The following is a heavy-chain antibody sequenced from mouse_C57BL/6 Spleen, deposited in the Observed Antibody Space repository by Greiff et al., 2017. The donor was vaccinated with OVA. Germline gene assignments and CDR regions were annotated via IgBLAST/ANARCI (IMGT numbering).Heavy chain of an antibody. D-gene: IGHD3-1*01. V-gene: IGHV1-26*01. CDR2: INPNNGGT. J-gene: IGHJ1*03. CDR3: AGYDFDV. CDR1: GYTFTDYY. Sequence: VQLQQSGPELVKPGASVKISCKASGYTFTDYYMNWVKQSHGKSLEWIGDINPNNGGTSYNQKFKGKATLTVDKSSSTAYMELRSLTSEDSAVYYCAGYDFDVWGTGTTVTVSS.